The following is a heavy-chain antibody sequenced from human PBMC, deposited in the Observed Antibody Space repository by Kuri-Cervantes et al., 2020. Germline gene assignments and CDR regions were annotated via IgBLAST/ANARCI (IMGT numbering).Heavy chain of an antibody. J-gene: IGHJ6*02. CDR1: GFTFDDYA. Sequence: SLKISCAASGFTFDDYAMHWVRQAPGKGLEWVSGISWNSGSIGYADSVKGRFTISRDNSKNTLYLQMNSLRAEDTAVYYCARDTRGNYYYGMDVRGQGTTVTVSS. CDR3: ARDTRGNYYYGMDV. CDR2: ISWNSGSI. V-gene: IGHV3-9*01.